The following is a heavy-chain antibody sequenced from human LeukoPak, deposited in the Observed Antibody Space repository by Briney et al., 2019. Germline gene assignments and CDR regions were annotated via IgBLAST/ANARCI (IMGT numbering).Heavy chain of an antibody. J-gene: IGHJ3*02. CDR1: GFTFSSYA. V-gene: IGHV3-30*04. Sequence: PGGSLRLSCAASGFTFSSYAMHWVRQAPGKGLEWVAFISYDAMHIYYADSVKGRLTISRDSSKNTVYLHMNSLRTEDTAVYYCARGRGYCSSTSCYTPNDIWGQGTMVTVSS. D-gene: IGHD2-2*02. CDR2: ISYDAMHI. CDR3: ARGRGYCSSTSCYTPNDI.